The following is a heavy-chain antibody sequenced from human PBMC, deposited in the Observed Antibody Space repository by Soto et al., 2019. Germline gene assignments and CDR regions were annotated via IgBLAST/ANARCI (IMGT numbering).Heavy chain of an antibody. J-gene: IGHJ6*03. V-gene: IGHV1-18*01. CDR3: ARVSGYCSSTSCYKPDYYYYYMDV. CDR1: GYTFTSYG. Sequence: ASVKVSCKASGYTFTSYGISWVRQAPGQGLEWMGWISAYNGNTNYAQKLQGRVTMTTDTSTSTAYMELRSLRSDDTAMYYCARVSGYCSSTSCYKPDYYYYYMDVGGKGTTVTVSS. D-gene: IGHD2-2*01. CDR2: ISAYNGNT.